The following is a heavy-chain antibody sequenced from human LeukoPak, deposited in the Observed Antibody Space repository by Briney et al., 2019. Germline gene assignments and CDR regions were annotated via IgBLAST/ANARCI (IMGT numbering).Heavy chain of an antibody. V-gene: IGHV1-24*01. J-gene: IGHJ5*02. D-gene: IGHD3-3*01. Sequence: ASVKVSCKVSGYTLTELSMHWVRQAPGKGLEWMGGFDPEDGETIYAQKFQGRVTMTRDMSTSTVYMELSSLRSEDTAVYYCARGDTIFGVVFWFDPWGQGTLVTVSS. CDR2: FDPEDGET. CDR1: GYTLTELS. CDR3: ARGDTIFGVVFWFDP.